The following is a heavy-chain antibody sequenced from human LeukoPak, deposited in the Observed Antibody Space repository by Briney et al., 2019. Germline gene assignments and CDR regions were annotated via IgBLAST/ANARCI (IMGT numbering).Heavy chain of an antibody. CDR3: ARDQRVDDILTGYYTNDY. D-gene: IGHD3-9*01. V-gene: IGHV1-18*01. CDR1: GYTFTSYG. J-gene: IGHJ4*02. CDR2: ISAYNGNT. Sequence: ASVKVSCKASGYTFTSYGVSRVRQAPGQGHEWMGWISAYNGNTNYAQKLQGRVTITTDTSTSTAYMELRSLRSDDTAVYYCARDQRVDDILTGYYTNDYWGQGTLVTVSS.